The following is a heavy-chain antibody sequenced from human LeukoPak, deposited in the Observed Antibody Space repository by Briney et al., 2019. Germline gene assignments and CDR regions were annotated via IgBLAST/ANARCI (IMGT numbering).Heavy chain of an antibody. CDR2: IYPGDSDT. V-gene: IGHV5-51*01. D-gene: IGHD6-13*01. Sequence: VESLKLSCKCSGYSFTTYWLGWVRPMPREGLDWIGIIYPGDSDTTYSPSYQRQVTISADKSISTAYLQWSSLKASDTAIYYCGRVGGAEYSSSQPFDYWGQGTLVTFSS. CDR3: GRVGGAEYSSSQPFDY. CDR1: GYSFTTYW. J-gene: IGHJ4*02.